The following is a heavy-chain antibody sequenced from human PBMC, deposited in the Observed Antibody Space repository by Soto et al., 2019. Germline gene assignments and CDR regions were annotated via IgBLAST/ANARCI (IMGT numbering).Heavy chain of an antibody. CDR2: IIPILGIA. V-gene: IGHV1-69*02. Sequence: SVKVSCKASGGTFSSYTISWVRQAPGQGLEWMGRIIPILGIANYAQKFQGRVTITADKSTSTAYMELSSLRSEDTAVYYCALYSSSSFPDNYYYYYMDVWGKGTTVTVSS. CDR3: ALYSSSSFPDNYYYYYMDV. D-gene: IGHD6-6*01. CDR1: GGTFSSYT. J-gene: IGHJ6*03.